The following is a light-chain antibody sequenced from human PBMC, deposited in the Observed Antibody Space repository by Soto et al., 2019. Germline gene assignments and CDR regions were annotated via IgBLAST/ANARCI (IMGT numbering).Light chain of an antibody. CDR3: QEYNTWPRT. J-gene: IGKJ1*01. CDR2: GAS. CDR1: QSVNSN. Sequence: SPDTVSVSPRAGATLACRASQSVNSNLAWYQQKLGQAPRVLIYGASTRATGIPDRFSGSGSGTEFILTIISLQSEDFTVYYCQEYNTWPRTFGQGTKV. V-gene: IGKV3-15*01.